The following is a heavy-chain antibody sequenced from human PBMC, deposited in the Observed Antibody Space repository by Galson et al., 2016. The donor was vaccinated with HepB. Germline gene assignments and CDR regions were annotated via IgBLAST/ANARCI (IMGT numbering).Heavy chain of an antibody. CDR1: GLTFSAYW. CDR2: IKGDGSVK. J-gene: IGHJ3*02. D-gene: IGHD6-19*01. CDR3: ARDLNPRETGGCYDAFDI. V-gene: IGHV3-7*01. Sequence: SLRLSCAASGLTFSAYWMTWVRQAPGKGLEWVANIKGDGSVKHYMDSVKGRFTISRDNANNSLYLQMSSRRAEDTAVYYCARDLNPRETGGCYDAFDIWGQGTMVTVSS.